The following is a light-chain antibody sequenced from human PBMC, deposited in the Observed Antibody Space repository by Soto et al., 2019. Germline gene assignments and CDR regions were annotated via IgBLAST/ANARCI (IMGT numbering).Light chain of an antibody. Sequence: QSVLTQPASVSGSPGQSIAISCTGTSSDVGGYDYVSWYQQLPGKAPKLMIYDVNNRPSGASNRFSGSKSGNTASLTISGLQAEDEADYYCSSYTSRSTHVFGTGTKVTDL. J-gene: IGLJ1*01. CDR2: DVN. CDR3: SSYTSRSTHV. CDR1: SSDVGGYDY. V-gene: IGLV2-14*03.